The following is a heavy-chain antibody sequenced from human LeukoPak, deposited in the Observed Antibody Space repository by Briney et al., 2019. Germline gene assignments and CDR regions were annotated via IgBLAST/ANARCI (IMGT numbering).Heavy chain of an antibody. CDR2: ISSSRGDI. V-gene: IGHV3-21*01. Sequence: GGSLRLSCAASGFSFSTYSMNWVRQAPGKGPGWVSSISSSRGDIYYGGSVKGRFTISRDNAKKSLYLQMNNLRGEDTAVDFCTVETDNVEGLGFPRPALNDYWGQGTLVTVS. CDR3: TVETDNVEGLGFPRPALNDY. D-gene: IGHD5-24*01. J-gene: IGHJ4*02. CDR1: GFSFSTYS.